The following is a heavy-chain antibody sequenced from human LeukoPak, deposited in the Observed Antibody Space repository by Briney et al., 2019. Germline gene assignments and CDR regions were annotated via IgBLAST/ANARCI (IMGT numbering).Heavy chain of an antibody. V-gene: IGHV3-23*01. CDR2: ISSADGAT. CDR1: GFAFRNYA. Sequence: PGGSLRLSCVGSGFAFRNYAVSWVRQAPGKALEWVSAISSADGATHYADFAKGRFTVSRDNAKNTVWLQMNNLRADDLARYYCAKDLRPSKWELPLWYWGQGTLVTVSS. CDR3: AKDLRPSKWELPLWY. D-gene: IGHD1-26*01. J-gene: IGHJ4*02.